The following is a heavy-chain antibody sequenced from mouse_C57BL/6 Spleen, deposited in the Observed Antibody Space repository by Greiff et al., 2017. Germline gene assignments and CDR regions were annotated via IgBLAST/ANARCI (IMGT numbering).Heavy chain of an antibody. V-gene: IGHV1-61*01. CDR2: IYPSDSET. CDR3: ARKNYSNWAMDD. Sequence: QVQLQQPGAELVRPGSSVKLSCKASGYTFTSYWMDWVKQRPGQGLEWIGNIYPSDSETHYNQKFKDKATLTVDKSSSTAYMQLSSLTSEDSAVYYCARKNYSNWAMDDWGQGTSVTVSS. J-gene: IGHJ4*01. CDR1: GYTFTSYW. D-gene: IGHD2-5*01.